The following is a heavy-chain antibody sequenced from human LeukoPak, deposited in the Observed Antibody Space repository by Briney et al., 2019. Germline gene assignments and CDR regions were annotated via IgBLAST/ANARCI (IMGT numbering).Heavy chain of an antibody. CDR2: ISDSGAAT. V-gene: IGHV3-23*01. CDR3: AKIAPWGAVTTTDGFDY. CDR1: GFSFSNYA. J-gene: IGHJ4*02. D-gene: IGHD4-17*01. Sequence: GGSLRLSCAASGFSFSNYAMSWVRQAPGKGLEWVSSISDSGAATYYADSVKGRFTISRDNSKNTLYLQLNSLGAEDTAVYHCAKIAPWGAVTTTDGFDYWGQGTLVTVSS.